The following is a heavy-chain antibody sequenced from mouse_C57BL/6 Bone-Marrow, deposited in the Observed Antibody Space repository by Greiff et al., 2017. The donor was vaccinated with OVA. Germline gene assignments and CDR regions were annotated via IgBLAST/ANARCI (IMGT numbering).Heavy chain of an antibody. CDR3: YYGSSYY. D-gene: IGHD1-1*01. V-gene: IGHV1-50*01. J-gene: IGHJ2*01. Sequence: QVQLQQPGAELVKPGASVKLSCKASGYTLPSYWMQWVKQRPGQGLEWIGEIDPSDSYTNYNQKFKGKATLTVDTSSSTAYMQLSSLTSEDSAVYYCYYGSSYYWGQGTTLTVSS. CDR2: IDPSDSYT. CDR1: GYTLPSYW.